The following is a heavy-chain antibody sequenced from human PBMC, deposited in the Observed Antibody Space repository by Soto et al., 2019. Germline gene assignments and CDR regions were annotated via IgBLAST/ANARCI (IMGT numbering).Heavy chain of an antibody. J-gene: IGHJ4*02. D-gene: IGHD6-6*01. V-gene: IGHV3-7*01. Sequence: GGSLRLSCAASGFTFSSYAMSWVRQAPGKGLEWVANIKQDGSQKYYVDSVKGRFTISRDNAKNSVFLQMNSLRAEDTAVYYCARIGYSSSCFDYWGQGIPVTVSS. CDR2: IKQDGSQK. CDR1: GFTFSSYA. CDR3: ARIGYSSSCFDY.